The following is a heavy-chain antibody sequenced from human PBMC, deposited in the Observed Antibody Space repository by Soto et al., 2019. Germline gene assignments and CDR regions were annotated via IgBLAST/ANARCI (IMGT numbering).Heavy chain of an antibody. CDR3: ARGVLLDWHNYFALDV. J-gene: IGHJ6*02. D-gene: IGHD3-9*01. CDR1: GDSFNNDG. CDR2: IIPHFGPA. Sequence: QVQLVQSGAEVKKPGSSVKVSCKASGDSFNNDGVNWVRQAPGQGLEWVGGIIPHFGPAKYPQKFQGRATITADPPTTTVFMELLSLTSDDTAIYYCARGVLLDWHNYFALDVWGQGTSVTVSS. V-gene: IGHV1-69*01.